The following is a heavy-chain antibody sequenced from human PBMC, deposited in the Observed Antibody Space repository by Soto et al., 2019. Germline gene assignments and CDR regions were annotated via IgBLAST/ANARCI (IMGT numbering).Heavy chain of an antibody. V-gene: IGHV4-34*01. Sequence: LSLTCAVYGGSFHGYYWSWIRQPPGKGLEWIGEINHSGTANYNPTFRSRVSTSVDTSKNQMSLQPSSVTAADTAVYYCARSHSSGRTNLWGQGTLVTVSS. CDR2: INHSGTA. J-gene: IGHJ4*02. CDR1: GGSFHGYY. D-gene: IGHD6-19*01. CDR3: ARSHSSGRTNL.